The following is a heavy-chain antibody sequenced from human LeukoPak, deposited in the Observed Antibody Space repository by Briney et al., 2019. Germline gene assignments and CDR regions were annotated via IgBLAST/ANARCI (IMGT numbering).Heavy chain of an antibody. Sequence: SGGSLRLSCAASGFTFSDYYMSWIRQAPGKGLEWLSYISGSNNTIYYADSVKGRFTISRDNSKNSLYLQMNSLRAEDTALYYCAKDAHGYSSSWEPFDYWGQGTLVTVSS. CDR1: GFTFSDYY. CDR2: ISGSNNTI. V-gene: IGHV3-11*01. D-gene: IGHD6-13*01. CDR3: AKDAHGYSSSWEPFDY. J-gene: IGHJ4*02.